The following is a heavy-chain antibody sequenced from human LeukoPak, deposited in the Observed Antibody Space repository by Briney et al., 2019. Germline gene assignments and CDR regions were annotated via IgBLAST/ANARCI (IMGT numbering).Heavy chain of an antibody. D-gene: IGHD3-16*01. Sequence: GRSLRLSCAASGFTFSSYAMHWVRQAPGKGLEWVSYISSNGNTIYYADSVKGRFTISRDDAKNSLYLQMNSLRVEDTAVYYCARRFGSWGQGTLVTVSS. CDR3: ARRFGS. V-gene: IGHV3-48*04. CDR1: GFTFSSYA. J-gene: IGHJ5*02. CDR2: ISSNGNTI.